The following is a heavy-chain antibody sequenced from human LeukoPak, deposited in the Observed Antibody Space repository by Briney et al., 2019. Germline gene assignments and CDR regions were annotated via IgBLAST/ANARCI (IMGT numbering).Heavy chain of an antibody. Sequence: GSLRLSCAASGFTFSSYAMSWIRQPPGKRLEWVGYIYYSGSTNYNPSLKSRVTISVDTSKNQFSLKLSSVTAADTAVYYCARLIAVVGIRAFDIWGQGTMVTVSS. D-gene: IGHD6-19*01. CDR2: IYYSGST. CDR1: GFTFSSYA. J-gene: IGHJ3*02. V-gene: IGHV4-59*08. CDR3: ARLIAVVGIRAFDI.